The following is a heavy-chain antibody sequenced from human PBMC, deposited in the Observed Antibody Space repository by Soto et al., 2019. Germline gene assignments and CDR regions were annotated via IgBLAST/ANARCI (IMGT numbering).Heavy chain of an antibody. CDR1: GYSFTNYL. Sequence: HGESLNISCKASGYSFTNYLIGWVLQMPGKGLEWMGIIYPSDSDTRYSPSFQGQVTISADKSISTAYLQWSSLKASDTAMYYCASPTYYYDSSGYYDAFDIWGQGKMVTVSS. J-gene: IGHJ3*02. CDR3: ASPTYYYDSSGYYDAFDI. CDR2: IYPSDSDT. V-gene: IGHV5-51*01. D-gene: IGHD3-22*01.